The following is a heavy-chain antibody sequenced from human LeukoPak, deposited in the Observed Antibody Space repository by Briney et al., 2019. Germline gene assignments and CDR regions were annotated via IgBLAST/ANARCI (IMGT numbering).Heavy chain of an antibody. V-gene: IGHV3-30-3*01. CDR3: ARGREREYYFDY. D-gene: IGHD1-26*01. Sequence: TGGSLRLSCAASGFTFSSYAMHWVRQAPGKGLEWVAVISYDGSNKYYADSVKGRFTISRDNSKNTLYLQMNSLRAEDTAVYYCARGREREYYFDYWGQGTLVTVSS. CDR1: GFTFSSYA. J-gene: IGHJ4*02. CDR2: ISYDGSNK.